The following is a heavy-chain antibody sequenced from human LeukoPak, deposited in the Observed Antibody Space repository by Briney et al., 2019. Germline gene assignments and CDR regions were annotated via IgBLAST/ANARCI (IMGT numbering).Heavy chain of an antibody. V-gene: IGHV3-53*01. CDR1: GFTVGSSY. J-gene: IGHJ6*02. CDR2: IYSGEST. D-gene: IGHD5/OR15-5a*01. CDR3: ASERVVSAPWIYYGLDV. Sequence: GGSLRLSCAASGFTVGSSYMSWVRQAPGKGLEWVSFIYSGESTYYADSVRGRFTISRDNSKNTLFLQMNSLRVEDTAVYYCASERVVSAPWIYYGLDVWGQGTTVTVSS.